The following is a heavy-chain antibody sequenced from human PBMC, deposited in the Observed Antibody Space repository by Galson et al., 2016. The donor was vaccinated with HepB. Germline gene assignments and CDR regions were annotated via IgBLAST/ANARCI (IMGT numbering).Heavy chain of an antibody. CDR2: IYYSGST. V-gene: IGHV4-31*03. CDR1: GGSISSGHYY. J-gene: IGHJ4*02. CDR3: ARGILDY. Sequence: TLSLTCTVSGGSISSGHYYWNWIRQHPGKGLEWIGYIYYSGSTYYNPSLKSRVTISVDTSKNQFSLKLSSLAAADTAVYYCARGILDYWGQGTLVTVSS.